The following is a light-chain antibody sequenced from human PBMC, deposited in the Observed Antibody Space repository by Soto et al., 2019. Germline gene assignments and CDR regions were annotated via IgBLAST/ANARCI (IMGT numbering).Light chain of an antibody. CDR1: SSNIGNNY. Sequence: QSVLTQPPSVSAAPGQKVTISCSGSSSNIGNNYVSWYQQLPGTAPKLLIYDNNKRPSGIPDRFYGSKSGTSATLGITGLQNGDEADYYCGTWDSSLSDVVFGGGTKVTVL. V-gene: IGLV1-51*01. J-gene: IGLJ2*01. CDR3: GTWDSSLSDVV. CDR2: DNN.